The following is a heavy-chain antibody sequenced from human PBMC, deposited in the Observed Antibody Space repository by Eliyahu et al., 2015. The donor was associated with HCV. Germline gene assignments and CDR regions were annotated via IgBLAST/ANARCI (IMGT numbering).Heavy chain of an antibody. CDR2: IRYDGTNK. J-gene: IGHJ4*02. D-gene: IGHD2-21*02. CDR3: ARTMCSGGDCYTPGGY. Sequence: QVQLVESGGGVVQPGRSLXLXCAASGFXFXTYGMXWVRQAPGKGLEWVALIRYDGTNKYYADSVKGRFTISRDNSKNTLYLQVNSLRAEDTAVYYCARTMCSGGDCYTPGGYWGQGTLVTVSS. CDR1: GFXFXTYG. V-gene: IGHV3-33*01.